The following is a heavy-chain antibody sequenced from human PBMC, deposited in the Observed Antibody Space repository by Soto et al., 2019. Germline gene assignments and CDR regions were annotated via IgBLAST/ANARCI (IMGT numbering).Heavy chain of an antibody. CDR2: ISGSGGST. D-gene: IGHD2-2*01. CDR1: GFTFSSYA. J-gene: IGHJ4*02. V-gene: IGHV3-23*01. CDR3: AKTYCSSTSCYYFDY. Sequence: EVQLLESGGGLVQPGGSLRLSCAASGFTFSSYAMSWVRQAPGKGLEWVSAISGSGGSTYYADSVKGRFTISRDNSKNRLYLQMNSLRAEDTAVYYCAKTYCSSTSCYYFDYWGQGTLVTVSS.